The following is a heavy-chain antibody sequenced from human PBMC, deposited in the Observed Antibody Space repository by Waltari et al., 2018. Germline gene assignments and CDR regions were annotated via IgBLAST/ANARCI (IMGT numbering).Heavy chain of an antibody. J-gene: IGHJ5*02. V-gene: IGHV4-61*02. Sequence: QVQLQESGPGLVKPSQTLSLTCTVSGGSISSGSYYWSWIRQPAGKGREWIGRIYTSGSTNYNPSLKSRVTISVDTSKNQFSLKLSSVTAADTAVYYCAREEPSITIFGVVTPGWFDPWGQGTLVTVSS. CDR2: IYTSGST. CDR3: AREEPSITIFGVVTPGWFDP. CDR1: GGSISSGSYY. D-gene: IGHD3-3*01.